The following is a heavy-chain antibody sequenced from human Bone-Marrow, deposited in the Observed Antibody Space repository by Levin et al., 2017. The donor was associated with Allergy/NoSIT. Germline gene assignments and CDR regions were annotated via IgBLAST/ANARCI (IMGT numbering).Heavy chain of an antibody. D-gene: IGHD3-22*01. CDR1: GGSISSGGYY. CDR2: IYYSGST. J-gene: IGHJ3*02. CDR3: ASMRVVVTHPDDAFDI. V-gene: IGHV4-31*03. Sequence: PSQTLSLTCTVSGGSISSGGYYWSWIRQHPGKGLEWIGYIYYSGSTYYNPSLKSRVTISVDTSKNQFSLKLSSVTAADTAVYYCASMRVVVTHPDDAFDIWGQGTMVTVSS.